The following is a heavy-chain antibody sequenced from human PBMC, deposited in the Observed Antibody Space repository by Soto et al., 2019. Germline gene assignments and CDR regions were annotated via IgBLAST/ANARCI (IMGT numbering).Heavy chain of an antibody. CDR1: SGSISSSNW. Sequence: QVQLQESGPGLVKPSGTLSLTCAVSSGSISSSNWWRWVRQPPGKGLEWIGEIYHSGSTNYNPSLKSRVTISVDKSKNQFSLKLSSVNAADTAVYYCARDLAGVRGPISGAFDIWVQGTMVTVSS. CDR3: ARDLAGVRGPISGAFDI. D-gene: IGHD3-10*01. V-gene: IGHV4-4*02. J-gene: IGHJ3*02. CDR2: IYHSGST.